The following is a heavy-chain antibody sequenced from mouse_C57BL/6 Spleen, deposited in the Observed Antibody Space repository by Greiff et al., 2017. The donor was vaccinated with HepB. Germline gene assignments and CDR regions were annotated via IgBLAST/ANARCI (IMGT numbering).Heavy chain of an antibody. CDR3: ARGIYSKGYAMDY. Sequence: VQLQESGTELVKPGASVKLSCKASGYTFTSYWMHWVKQRPGQGLEWIGNINPSNGGTNYNEKFKSKATLTVDKSSSTAYMQLSSLTSEDSAVYYCARGIYSKGYAMDYWGQGTSVTVSS. D-gene: IGHD2-5*01. J-gene: IGHJ4*01. CDR2: INPSNGGT. CDR1: GYTFTSYW. V-gene: IGHV1-53*01.